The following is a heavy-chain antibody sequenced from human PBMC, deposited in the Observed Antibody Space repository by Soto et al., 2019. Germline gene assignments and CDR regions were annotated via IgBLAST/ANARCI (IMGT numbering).Heavy chain of an antibody. CDR2: INHSGST. D-gene: IGHD2-2*01. CDR3: ARGQSDIVVVPAAEEYYYYYYMDV. V-gene: IGHV4-34*01. Sequence: PSETLSLTSAVYGGSFSSYYWSWIRQPPGKGLEWIGEINHSGSTNYNPSLKSRVTISVDTSKNQFSLKLSSVTAADTAVYYCARGQSDIVVVPAAEEYYYYYYMDVWGKGTTVTVSS. J-gene: IGHJ6*03. CDR1: GGSFSSYY.